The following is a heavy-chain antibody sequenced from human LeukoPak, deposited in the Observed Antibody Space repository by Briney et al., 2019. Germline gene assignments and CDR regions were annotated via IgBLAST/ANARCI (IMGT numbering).Heavy chain of an antibody. Sequence: SETLSLTCPVSGGSISSSSYYWGWIRQPPGKGLEWIGSIYYSGSTYYNPSLKSRVTISVDTSKNQFSLKLSSVTAADTAVYYCARHYKSSHYYMDVWGKGTTVTVSS. V-gene: IGHV4-39*01. D-gene: IGHD1-1*01. CDR3: ARHYKSSHYYMDV. CDR1: GGSISSSSYY. J-gene: IGHJ6*03. CDR2: IYYSGST.